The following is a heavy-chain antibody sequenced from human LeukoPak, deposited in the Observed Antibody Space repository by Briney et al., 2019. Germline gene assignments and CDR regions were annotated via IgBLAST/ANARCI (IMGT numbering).Heavy chain of an antibody. CDR2: IWYDGSKK. Sequence: PGGPLRLSCTTSGFTFSDYGMHWVRQAPGKGLEWVAVIWYDGSKKYYSDSVKGRFTVSRDNSKNTLSLQMNSLRAEDTAVYYCVKDSGGYYFDYWGQGTLVTVSS. CDR3: VKDSGGYYFDY. CDR1: GFTFSDYG. D-gene: IGHD3-22*01. V-gene: IGHV3-33*06. J-gene: IGHJ4*02.